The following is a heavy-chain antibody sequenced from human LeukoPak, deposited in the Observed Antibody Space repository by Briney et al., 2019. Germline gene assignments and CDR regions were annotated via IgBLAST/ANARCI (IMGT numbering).Heavy chain of an antibody. V-gene: IGHV3-21*04. CDR3: AKGVYASGGYNWFDP. J-gene: IGHJ5*02. CDR2: IRSSSSYI. CDR1: GFTFSSYS. D-gene: IGHD3-10*01. Sequence: GGSLRLSCAASGFTFSSYSMNWVRQAPGKGLEWVSSIRSSSSYIYYADSVKGRFTISRDNAKNSLYLQMNSLRAEDTAVYYCAKGVYASGGYNWFDPWGQGTLVTVSS.